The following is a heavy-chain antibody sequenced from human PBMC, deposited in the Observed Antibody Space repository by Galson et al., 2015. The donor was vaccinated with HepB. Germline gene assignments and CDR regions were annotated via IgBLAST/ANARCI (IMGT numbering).Heavy chain of an antibody. J-gene: IGHJ4*02. CDR1: GFTLTTYP. Sequence: SLRLSCAGSGFTLTTYPMSWVRQAPGKGLEWVSTLGAGGSSTYFADSVKGRFTISRDHSKNALYLQMNSLTAEDTAVYYCAEGISKWGQGTLVTVSS. CDR2: LGAGGSST. V-gene: IGHV3-23*01. CDR3: AEGISK.